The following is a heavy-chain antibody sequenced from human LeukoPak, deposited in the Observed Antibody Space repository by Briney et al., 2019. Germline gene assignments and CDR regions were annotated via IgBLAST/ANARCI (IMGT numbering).Heavy chain of an antibody. Sequence: RPGGSLRLSCAASGFTFSSYAMSWVRQAPGKGLEWVSAISGSGGSTYYADSVKGRFTISRDNSKNTLYLQMNSLRAEDTAVYYCARLNSGSYYYYYYYYTDVWGKGTTVTVSS. CDR2: ISGSGGST. CDR1: GFTFSSYA. J-gene: IGHJ6*03. D-gene: IGHD1-26*01. CDR3: ARLNSGSYYYYYYYYTDV. V-gene: IGHV3-23*01.